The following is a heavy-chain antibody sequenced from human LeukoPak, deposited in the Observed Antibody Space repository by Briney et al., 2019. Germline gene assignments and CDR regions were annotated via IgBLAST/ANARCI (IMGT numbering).Heavy chain of an antibody. CDR2: INPSGGST. CDR3: ARVASEHWFDP. J-gene: IGHJ5*02. CDR1: GYTFTSYY. Sequence: ASVKVSCKASGYTFTSYYMHWVRQAPGQGLEWMGIINPSGGSTSYAQKFQGRVTMTRDMSTSTVYMELSSLRSEDTAVYYCARVASEHWFDPWGQGTLVTVSS. V-gene: IGHV1-46*01.